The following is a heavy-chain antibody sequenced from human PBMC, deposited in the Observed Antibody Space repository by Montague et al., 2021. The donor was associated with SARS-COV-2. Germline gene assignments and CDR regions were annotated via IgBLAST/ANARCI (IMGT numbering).Heavy chain of an antibody. CDR2: IYWDDDK. CDR3: AHYYYDYSGVDD. D-gene: IGHD3-22*01. J-gene: IGHJ4*02. V-gene: IGHV2-5*02. Sequence: PALVKPTQTLTLTCTFSGFSLSPSGVGVRWIRQPPGKSLECLALIYWDDDKRYSPSLKSRLTITKDTSNNQVVLTMTNMYPVDTATYYCAHYYYDYSGVDDWGQGTLVTVSS. CDR1: GFSLSPSGVG.